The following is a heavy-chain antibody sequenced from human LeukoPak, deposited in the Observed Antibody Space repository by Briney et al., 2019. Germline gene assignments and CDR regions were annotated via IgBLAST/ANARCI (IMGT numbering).Heavy chain of an antibody. CDR3: ARGLSGDPKGGWFDP. CDR2: IYYSGST. J-gene: IGHJ5*02. Sequence: SETLSLTCTVSGGSISSYYWSWIRQPPGKGLEWIVYIYYSGSTNYNPSLKSRVTISVDTSKNQFSLKLSSVTAADTAVYYCARGLSGDPKGGWFDPWGQGTLVTVSS. V-gene: IGHV4-59*01. CDR1: GGSISSYY. D-gene: IGHD2-21*02.